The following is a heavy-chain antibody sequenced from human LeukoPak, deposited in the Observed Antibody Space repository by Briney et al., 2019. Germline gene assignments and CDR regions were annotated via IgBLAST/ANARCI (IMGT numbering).Heavy chain of an antibody. CDR2: IYYSGTT. Sequence: SETLSLTCTVSGGAISSSNYYWGWIRQLPGMGLEWIGSIYYSGTTSYNSSLKSRVTISVDTAKNQFSLTVTSVTAADTAVYYCARHDHDFWSGYEDTFRMWGQGTTVTVSS. J-gene: IGHJ3*02. CDR3: ARHDHDFWSGYEDTFRM. CDR1: GGAISSSNYY. D-gene: IGHD3-3*01. V-gene: IGHV4-39*01.